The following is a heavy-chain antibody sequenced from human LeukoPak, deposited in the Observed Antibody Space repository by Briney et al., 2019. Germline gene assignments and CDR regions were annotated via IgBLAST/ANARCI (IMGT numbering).Heavy chain of an antibody. Sequence: ASVKVSCKASGYTFTGYYMHWVRQAPGQGLEWMGWINPNSGGTNYAQKLQGRVTMTRDTSTSTAYMELSRLRSDDTAVYYCASAIVATRLIDYWGQGTLVTVSS. J-gene: IGHJ4*02. CDR1: GYTFTGYY. CDR3: ASAIVATRLIDY. D-gene: IGHD5-12*01. V-gene: IGHV1-2*02. CDR2: INPNSGGT.